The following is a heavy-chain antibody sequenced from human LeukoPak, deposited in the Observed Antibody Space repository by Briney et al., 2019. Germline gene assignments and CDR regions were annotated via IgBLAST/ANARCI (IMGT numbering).Heavy chain of an antibody. CDR2: INTKSGRT. CDR1: GYSFTDYY. J-gene: IGHJ5*02. D-gene: IGHD2-15*01. Sequence: ASVRVSCKTSGYSFTDYYIHWVRQAPGQGLEWMGWINTKSGRTSSARKFQGRVTMTRDPSITTVYMDMAWLTSDGTAIYFCARADLIDAGPYLIGPWGQGTLVTVSS. V-gene: IGHV1-2*02. CDR3: ARADLIDAGPYLIGP.